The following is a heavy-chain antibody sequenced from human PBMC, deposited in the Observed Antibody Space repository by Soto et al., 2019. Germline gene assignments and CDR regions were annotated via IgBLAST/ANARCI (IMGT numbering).Heavy chain of an antibody. Sequence: AASVKVSCKASGYTFTSYDINWVRQATGQGLEWMGWMNPNSGNTGYAQKFQGRVTMTRNTSISTAYMELSSLRSEDTAVYYCARVPTYYDFWSGYSPDYYYYMDVWGKGTTVTVSS. CDR1: GYTFTSYD. CDR3: ARVPTYYDFWSGYSPDYYYYMDV. V-gene: IGHV1-8*01. J-gene: IGHJ6*03. CDR2: MNPNSGNT. D-gene: IGHD3-3*01.